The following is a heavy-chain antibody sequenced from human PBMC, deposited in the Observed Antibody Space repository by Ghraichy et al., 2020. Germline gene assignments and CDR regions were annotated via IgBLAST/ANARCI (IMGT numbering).Heavy chain of an antibody. J-gene: IGHJ6*02. CDR2: INHSGST. CDR1: GGSFSGYY. CDR3: ARGPVEQLVLLQYPPIRYYYYGMDV. Sequence: SETLSLTCAVYGGSFSGYYWSWIRQPPGKGLEWIGEINHSGSTNYNPSLKSRVTISVDTSKNQFSLKLSSVTAADTAVYYCARGPVEQLVLLQYPPIRYYYYGMDVWGQGTTVTVSS. V-gene: IGHV4-34*01. D-gene: IGHD6-13*01.